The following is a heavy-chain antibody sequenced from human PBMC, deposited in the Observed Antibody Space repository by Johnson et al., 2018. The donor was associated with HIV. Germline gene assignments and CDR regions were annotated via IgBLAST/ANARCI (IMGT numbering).Heavy chain of an antibody. Sequence: QVQLVESGGGVVQPGRSLRLSCAASGFSFSDYYMSWIRQAPGKGLEWLSHISSSGSIIYYADSVKGRFTISRDNAKNSLFLQMNSLRTEETGVYYCAGREVVFGSYDNWDAFDIWGQGTMVTVSS. CDR3: AGREVVFGSYDNWDAFDI. CDR2: ISSSGSII. D-gene: IGHD1-1*01. J-gene: IGHJ3*02. V-gene: IGHV3-11*04. CDR1: GFSFSDYY.